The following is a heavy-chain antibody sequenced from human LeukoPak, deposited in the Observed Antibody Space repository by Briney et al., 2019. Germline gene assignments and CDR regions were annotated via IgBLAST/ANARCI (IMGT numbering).Heavy chain of an antibody. D-gene: IGHD3-10*01. CDR1: GGSISSYY. J-gene: IGHJ4*02. CDR3: ARDRFGTFDY. Sequence: PSETLSLTCTVSGGSISSYYWNWIRQPPGKRLEWIGYIYYSGSTNYNPSLKSRVTISVDTSKNQFSLKLSSVTAADTAVYYCARDRFGTFDYWGQGTLVTVSS. CDR2: IYYSGST. V-gene: IGHV4-59*01.